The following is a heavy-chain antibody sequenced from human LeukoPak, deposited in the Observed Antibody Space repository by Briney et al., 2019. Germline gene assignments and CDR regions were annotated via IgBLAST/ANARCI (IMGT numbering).Heavy chain of an antibody. V-gene: IGHV3-9*01. CDR3: AKGTYGSGSTLFDY. D-gene: IGHD3-10*01. J-gene: IGHJ4*02. Sequence: GGSLRLSCAASGFTFDDYAMHWVRQAPGKGLEWVSGISWNSGSIGYADSVKGRFTISRDNAKNSLYLQMNSLRAEDTALYYCAKGTYGSGSTLFDYWGQGTLVTVSS. CDR1: GFTFDDYA. CDR2: ISWNSGSI.